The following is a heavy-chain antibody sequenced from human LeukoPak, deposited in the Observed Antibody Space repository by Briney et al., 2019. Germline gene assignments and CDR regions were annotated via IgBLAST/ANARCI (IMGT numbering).Heavy chain of an antibody. V-gene: IGHV4-4*07. CDR1: RGSISNWY. CDR2: IYDSGST. CDR3: ARTTGHYLFDQ. J-gene: IGHJ4*02. Sequence: SQTLSLTCTVSRGSISNWYWSWIRQPAGKGLEWIGRIYDSGSTEYNPSLRSRVIMSVDTSKNEFSPKLSSVTAADTAVYYCARTTGHYLFDQWGQGTLVIVSS. D-gene: IGHD3-3*01.